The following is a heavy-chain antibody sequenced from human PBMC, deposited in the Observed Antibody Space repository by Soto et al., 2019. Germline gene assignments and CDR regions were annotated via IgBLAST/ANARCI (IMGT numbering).Heavy chain of an antibody. CDR2: IHYSGTT. V-gene: IGHV4-59*01. CDR3: AGDTYGLDV. J-gene: IGHJ6*02. CDR1: GASINNYY. Sequence: QVQMQESGPGLVKPSETLSLTCTVSGASINNYYCNWVRQPPGKGLEWIGSIHYSGTTHYNPSLERRVIISRDAARKQFSLRLRSVTAADAAVYYCAGDTYGLDVWGQGTTVTVSS.